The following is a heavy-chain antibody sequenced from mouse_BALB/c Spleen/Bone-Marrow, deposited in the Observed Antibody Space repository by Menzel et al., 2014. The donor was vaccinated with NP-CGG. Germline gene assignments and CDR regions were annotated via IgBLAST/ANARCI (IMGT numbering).Heavy chain of an antibody. CDR2: FAPGSGNT. D-gene: IGHD2-4*01. J-gene: IGHJ1*01. CDR3: ARARSTVITTWYFDV. CDR1: GYTFTSYW. Sequence: DLVKPGASVKLSCKASGYTFTSYWINWIKQRPAQGLEWIGRFAPGSGNTYYNEMFKGKATLTVDTSSSTAYIQLSSLSSEDSAVYFCARARSTVITTWYFDVWGAGTTVTVSS. V-gene: IGHV1S41*01.